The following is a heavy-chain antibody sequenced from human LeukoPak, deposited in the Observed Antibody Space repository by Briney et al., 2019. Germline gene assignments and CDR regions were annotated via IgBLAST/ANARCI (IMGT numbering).Heavy chain of an antibody. V-gene: IGHV3-30*18. CDR2: ISYDGSAG. J-gene: IGHJ4*02. Sequence: GGSLRLSCAASGFTFSSFGIHWVRHAPGKGLEWVALISYDGSAGYYADSVWGRFTVSRDNSKTTVYLQMNRLRPEDTAVYHCAKDQSRAVTGTWDFWGQGTLVTVSS. CDR3: AKDQSRAVTGTWDF. D-gene: IGHD6-19*01. CDR1: GFTFSSFG.